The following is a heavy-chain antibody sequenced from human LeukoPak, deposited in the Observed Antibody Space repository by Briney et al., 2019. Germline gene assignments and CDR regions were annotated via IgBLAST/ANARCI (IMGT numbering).Heavy chain of an antibody. CDR2: IKSKTDGGTT. CDR3: TTELRWEVVHVDR. Sequence: GGTLRLSCATSGFIFSNAWMRWVRQAPGKGLEWVGRIKSKTDGGTTDYAAPVNGRFTISRDDSKKTLYLQMNSLKTEDTGVYYCTTELRWEVVHVDRWGQGTLVTASS. J-gene: IGHJ5*02. CDR1: GFIFSNAW. D-gene: IGHD1-26*01. V-gene: IGHV3-15*05.